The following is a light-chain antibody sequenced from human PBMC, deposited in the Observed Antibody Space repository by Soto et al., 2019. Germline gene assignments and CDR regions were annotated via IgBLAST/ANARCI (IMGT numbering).Light chain of an antibody. J-gene: IGKJ2*01. V-gene: IGKV1-5*01. Sequence: DIQMTQSPSSLSASVGDTVTINCRANQSVSSWLAWYQQKPGQTPKLLIYDASTLETGVPSRFAGSEAETEFTLTISGLQPDDFATYYCQQHNSFPRSFGQGTKLEIK. CDR2: DAS. CDR3: QQHNSFPRS. CDR1: QSVSSW.